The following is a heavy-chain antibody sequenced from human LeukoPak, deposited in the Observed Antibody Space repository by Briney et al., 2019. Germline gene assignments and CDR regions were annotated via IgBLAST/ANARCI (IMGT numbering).Heavy chain of an antibody. Sequence: ASVKVSCKASGYTFTGYYMHWVRQAPGQGLEWMGWINPHSGGTNYAQKFQGRVTMTRDTSISTAYMELSRLRSDDTAVYYCARDREGYYDILTGYYGVGAFDIWGQGTMVTVSS. CDR1: GYTFTGYY. CDR2: INPHSGGT. J-gene: IGHJ3*02. V-gene: IGHV1-2*02. D-gene: IGHD3-9*01. CDR3: ARDREGYYDILTGYYGVGAFDI.